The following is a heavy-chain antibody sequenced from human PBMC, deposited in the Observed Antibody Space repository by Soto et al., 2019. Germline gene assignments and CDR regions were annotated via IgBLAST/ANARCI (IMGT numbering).Heavy chain of an antibody. CDR1: GGTFSSYA. CDR3: ASLVYDLWSGSTHYYYCGMDV. CDR2: IIPIFGTA. V-gene: IGHV1-69*01. J-gene: IGHJ6*02. D-gene: IGHD3-3*01. Sequence: QVQLVQSGAEVKKPGSSVKVSCKASGGTFSSYAISWVRQAPGQGLEWMGGIIPIFGTANYAQKFQGRVTITAGESTSTAYMELSRLRSEYTAVYYCASLVYDLWSGSTHYYYCGMDVWGQGTTVTVSS.